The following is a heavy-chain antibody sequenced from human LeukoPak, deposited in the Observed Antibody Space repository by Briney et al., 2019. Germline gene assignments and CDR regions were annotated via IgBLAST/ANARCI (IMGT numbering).Heavy chain of an antibody. CDR2: IYYSGST. J-gene: IGHJ4*02. Sequence: SETLSLTCTVSGGSISSSSYYWGWIRQPPGKGLEWIGSIYYSGSTYYNPSLKSRVTISVDTSKNQFSLKLSSVTAADTAVYYCARSQVPYFDYWGQGTLVTVSS. CDR1: GGSISSSSYY. CDR3: ARSQVPYFDY. V-gene: IGHV4-39*07.